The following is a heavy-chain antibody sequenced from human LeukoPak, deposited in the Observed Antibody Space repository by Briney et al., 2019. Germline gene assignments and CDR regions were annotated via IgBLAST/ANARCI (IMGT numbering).Heavy chain of an antibody. V-gene: IGHV4-59*08. Sequence: PSETLSLTCTVSGGSISSYYWSWIRQPPGKGLEWTGYIYYSGSTNYNPSLKSRVTISVDTSKNQFSLKLTSVTAADTALYYCVRAEINDYSRYWGQGIPVIVSS. CDR1: GGSISSYY. D-gene: IGHD4-11*01. J-gene: IGHJ4*02. CDR2: IYYSGST. CDR3: VRAEINDYSRY.